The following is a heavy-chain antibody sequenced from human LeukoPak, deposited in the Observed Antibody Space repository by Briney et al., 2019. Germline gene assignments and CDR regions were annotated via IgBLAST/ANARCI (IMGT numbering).Heavy chain of an antibody. CDR1: GFSIRNNW. CDR2: IKQDGSEK. D-gene: IGHD3-3*01. Sequence: GGALRLACVDSGFSIRNNWMSWLRQAPGKGLEWVANIKQDGSEKYYVDSVKGRFTISRDNAKNSLDLQMNNLRAEDTAVYYCARGPPYDFWSGYYRGAFDIWGQGTMVTVSS. J-gene: IGHJ3*02. CDR3: ARGPPYDFWSGYYRGAFDI. V-gene: IGHV3-7*01.